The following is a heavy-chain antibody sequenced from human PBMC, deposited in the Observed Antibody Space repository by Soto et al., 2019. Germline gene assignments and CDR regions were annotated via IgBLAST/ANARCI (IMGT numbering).Heavy chain of an antibody. CDR2: ISYDGSNK. V-gene: IGHV3-30-3*01. D-gene: IGHD3-10*01. Sequence: PGGSLRLSCAASGFTFSSYAMHWVRQAPGKGLEWVAVISYDGSNKYYADSVKGRFTISRDNSKNTLYLQMNSLRAEDTAVYYCARDPSKWFGEYFDYWGQGTLVTVSS. J-gene: IGHJ4*02. CDR3: ARDPSKWFGEYFDY. CDR1: GFTFSSYA.